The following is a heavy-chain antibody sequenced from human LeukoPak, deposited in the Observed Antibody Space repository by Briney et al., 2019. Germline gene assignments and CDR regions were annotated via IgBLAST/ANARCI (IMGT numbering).Heavy chain of an antibody. Sequence: GGSLRLSCAASGFSFSNDWMSWVRQAPGKGLEWVGRIKSKGDGGTTDYAAPVKGRFTISRDDSKNTLYLQMNSLKTEDTAVYYRTLYYNAFDIWGQGTMVTVSS. V-gene: IGHV3-15*01. D-gene: IGHD3-10*01. CDR2: IKSKGDGGTT. J-gene: IGHJ3*02. CDR1: GFSFSNDW. CDR3: TLYYNAFDI.